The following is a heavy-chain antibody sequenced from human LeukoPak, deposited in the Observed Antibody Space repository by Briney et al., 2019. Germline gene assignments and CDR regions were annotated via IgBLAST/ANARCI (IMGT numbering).Heavy chain of an antibody. CDR2: ISSNSSYI. Sequence: GGSLRLSCAASGFTFSSYSMNWVRQAPGKGLEWVSSISSNSSYIYYADSVKGRFTISRDNAKNSLYLQMNSLRAEDTAVYYCARAGTYCSSTSCFRYYYYGMDVWGQGTTVTVSS. CDR1: GFTFSSYS. D-gene: IGHD2-2*01. J-gene: IGHJ6*02. V-gene: IGHV3-21*01. CDR3: ARAGTYCSSTSCFRYYYYGMDV.